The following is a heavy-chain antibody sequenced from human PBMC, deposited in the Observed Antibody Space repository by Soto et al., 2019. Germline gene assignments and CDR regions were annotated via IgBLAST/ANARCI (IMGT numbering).Heavy chain of an antibody. V-gene: IGHV5-51*01. Sequence: TRSWWGSFRQKPGKGLEWLGNVYPSDSDVRYSPSFEGRVTISADNSINTAYLHLLNLKASDTAIYYRPKGATSPFGSCGQPTRVTVYS. CDR3: PKGATSPFGS. J-gene: IGHJ4*02. CDR1: TRSW. D-gene: IGHD1-26*01. CDR2: VYPSDSDV.